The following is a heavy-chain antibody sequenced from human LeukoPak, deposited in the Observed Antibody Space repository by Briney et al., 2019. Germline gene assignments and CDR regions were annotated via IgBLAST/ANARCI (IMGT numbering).Heavy chain of an antibody. D-gene: IGHD3-3*01. CDR3: ERVWGGYYPDY. V-gene: IGHV3-48*01. CDR1: GFTFSSFT. J-gene: IGHJ4*02. Sequence: GGSLRLSCVASGFTFSSFTMNWVRQAPGKGLEWVSYISGSSTARYYADSVKGRFTISRDNARNSLYLQMNSLRAEDTAMYYCERVWGGYYPDYWGQGTLVTVSS. CDR2: ISGSSTAR.